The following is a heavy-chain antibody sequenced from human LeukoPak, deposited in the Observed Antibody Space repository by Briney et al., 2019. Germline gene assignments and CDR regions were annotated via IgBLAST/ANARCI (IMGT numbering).Heavy chain of an antibody. CDR3: AKAQFLGYSNSYYFDY. V-gene: IGHV3-23*01. J-gene: IGHJ4*02. D-gene: IGHD4-11*01. CDR2: ISGSGGST. CDR1: GFTFSSYA. Sequence: GGSLRLSCAASGFTFSSYAMSWVRQAPGKGLEWDSAISGSGGSTYYADSVKGRFTISRDNSKNTLYLQMNSLRAEDTAVYYCAKAQFLGYSNSYYFDYWGQGTLVTVSS.